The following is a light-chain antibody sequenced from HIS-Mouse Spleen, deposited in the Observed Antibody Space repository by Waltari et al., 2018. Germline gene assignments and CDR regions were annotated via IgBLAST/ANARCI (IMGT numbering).Light chain of an antibody. Sequence: QSALTKPASFSGSPGHSITISCPGPSSTFGGYNFFSWYQQNPVKAPKPIIYDVSNGPAGVSNRFSGSKSGNTASLTISGLQAEDEADYYCSSYTSSSTNVFGTGTKVTVL. CDR1: SSTFGGYNF. CDR3: SSYTSSSTNV. J-gene: IGLJ1*01. V-gene: IGLV2-14*03. CDR2: DVS.